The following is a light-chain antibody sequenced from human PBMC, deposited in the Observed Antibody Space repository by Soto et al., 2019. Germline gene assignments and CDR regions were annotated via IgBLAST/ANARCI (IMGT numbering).Light chain of an antibody. Sequence: DIQLTQSPSSLSASVGDRVTITCQASQDISNHLNWYQQKPGKAPNLLIYDASDLETGVPSRFSGGGPGTFFSFTINSLQPEDIATYYCQKHDGVPLFGPGTKVDIK. J-gene: IGKJ3*01. CDR3: QKHDGVPL. CDR1: QDISNH. CDR2: DAS. V-gene: IGKV1-33*01.